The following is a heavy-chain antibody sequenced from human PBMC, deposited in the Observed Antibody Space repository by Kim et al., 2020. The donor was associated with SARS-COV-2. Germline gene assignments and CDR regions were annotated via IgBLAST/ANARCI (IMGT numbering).Heavy chain of an antibody. CDR1: GFTFSSYA. J-gene: IGHJ4*02. CDR3: AKMGEPGKRKYYFDY. CDR2: ISGSGGST. Sequence: GGSLRLSCAASGFTFSSYAMSWVRQAPGKGLEWVSAISGSGGSTYYADSVKGRFTISRDNSKNTLYLQMNSLRAEDTAVYYCAKMGEPGKRKYYFDYWGQGTLVTVSS. D-gene: IGHD3-16*01. V-gene: IGHV3-23*01.